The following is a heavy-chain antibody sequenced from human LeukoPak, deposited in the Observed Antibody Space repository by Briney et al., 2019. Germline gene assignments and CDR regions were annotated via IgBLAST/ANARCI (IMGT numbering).Heavy chain of an antibody. CDR3: ARDRNGGPTGAGDS. CDR1: GYIFAAYY. CDR2: INPNTGGA. V-gene: IGHV1-2*02. J-gene: IGHJ4*02. D-gene: IGHD1-26*01. Sequence: GASVKVSCKASGYIFAAYYIHWVRQAPELGLEWMGWINPNTGGANYVQKFQGRVTMTWDTSISTAHMELTRMTSDDTAIYYCARDRNGGPTGAGDSWGQGTLVTVSS.